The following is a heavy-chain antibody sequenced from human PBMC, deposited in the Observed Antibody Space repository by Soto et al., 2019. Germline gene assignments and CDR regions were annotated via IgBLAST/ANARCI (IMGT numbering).Heavy chain of an antibody. D-gene: IGHD6-13*01. CDR2: ISSTSDTI. CDR3: TRGTLSGYGSLYPGFDY. Sequence: EVQLVESGGGLVQPGGSLRLSCAASGFTFSSYNMNWVRQAPGTGLEWISYISSTSDTIYYADSAKGRFTISRDNAKSSLYPQMNRLRDEDTAVYYCTRGTLSGYGSLYPGFDYWGQGTLVAVSS. CDR1: GFTFSSYN. V-gene: IGHV3-48*02. J-gene: IGHJ4*02.